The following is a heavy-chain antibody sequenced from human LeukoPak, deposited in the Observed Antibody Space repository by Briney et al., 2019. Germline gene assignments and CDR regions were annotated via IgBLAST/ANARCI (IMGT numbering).Heavy chain of an antibody. Sequence: PGGSLRLSCAASGFTFSSYAMSWVRQAPGKGLEWVSTISGSGGDTYYADSVKGRFTISRDNAKNTLYLRMNSLRAEETAVYYWAKHIRVTSAQNSYGGQGTLVTVSS. CDR1: GFTFSSYA. V-gene: IGHV3-23*01. J-gene: IGHJ4*02. D-gene: IGHD2-21*02. CDR3: AKHIRVTSAQNSY. CDR2: ISGSGGDT.